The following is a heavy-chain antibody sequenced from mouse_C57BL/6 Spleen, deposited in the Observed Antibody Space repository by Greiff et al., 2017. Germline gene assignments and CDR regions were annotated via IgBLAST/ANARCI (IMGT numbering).Heavy chain of an antibody. CDR3: ASPTVEYYFDY. CDR2: IVPEDGET. J-gene: IGHJ2*01. Sequence: EVQLQQSGAELVKPGASVKLSCTASGFNIKDYYMHWVKQRTEQGLEWIGRIVPEDGETKYAPKFQGKATITADTSSNTAYLQLSSLTSEDTAVYYCASPTVEYYFDYWGQGTTLTVSS. CDR1: GFNIKDYY. D-gene: IGHD1-1*01. V-gene: IGHV14-2*01.